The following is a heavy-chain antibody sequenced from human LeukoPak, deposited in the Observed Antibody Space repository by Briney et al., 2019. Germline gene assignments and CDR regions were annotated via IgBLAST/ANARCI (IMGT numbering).Heavy chain of an antibody. Sequence: SVKVSCKASGGTFSSYAISWVRQAPGQGLEWVGGIIPIFGTANYAQKFQGRVTITTDESTSTAYMELSSLRSEDTAVYYCARNEYSSSSGNLGPSLFDPWGQGTLVTVSS. CDR2: IIPIFGTA. CDR1: GGTFSSYA. D-gene: IGHD6-6*01. CDR3: ARNEYSSSSGNLGPSLFDP. J-gene: IGHJ5*02. V-gene: IGHV1-69*05.